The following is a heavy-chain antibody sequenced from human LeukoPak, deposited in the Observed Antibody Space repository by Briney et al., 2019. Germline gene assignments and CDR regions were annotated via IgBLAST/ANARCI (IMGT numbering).Heavy chain of an antibody. J-gene: IGHJ4*02. V-gene: IGHV3-21*01. CDR1: GFTFSSYS. D-gene: IGHD3-3*01. CDR2: ISSSSSYI. Sequence: GGSLRLSCAASGFTFSSYSMNWVRQAPGKGLEWVSSISSSSSYIYYADSVKGRFTISRDNAKNSLYLQMNSLRAEDTAVYYCARYPLWSGYYKEQGPTNDYWGQGTLVTVSS. CDR3: ARYPLWSGYYKEQGPTNDY.